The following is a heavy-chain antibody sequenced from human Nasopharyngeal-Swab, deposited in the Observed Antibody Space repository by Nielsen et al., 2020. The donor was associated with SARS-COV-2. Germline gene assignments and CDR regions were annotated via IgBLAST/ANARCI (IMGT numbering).Heavy chain of an antibody. V-gene: IGHV3-21*01. CDR1: GFTFSSYS. CDR2: ISSGSSYI. J-gene: IGHJ3*02. CDR3: ARICPRPSCPDAFDI. D-gene: IGHD2-15*01. Sequence: GGSLRLSCAASGFTFSSYSMNWVRQAPGKGLEWVSSISSGSSYIYYADSVKGRFTISRDNAKNSLYLQMNSLRAEDTAVYYCARICPRPSCPDAFDIWGQGTMVTVSS.